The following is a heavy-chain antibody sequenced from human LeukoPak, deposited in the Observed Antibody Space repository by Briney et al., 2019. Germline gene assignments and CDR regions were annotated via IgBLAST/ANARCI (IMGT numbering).Heavy chain of an antibody. V-gene: IGHV3-30*18. CDR3: AKRPSDYGDYVSYDY. D-gene: IGHD4-17*01. CDR2: ISDDGRRK. CDR1: GFSFISYG. J-gene: IGHJ4*02. Sequence: GGSLRLSCAASGFSFISYGMHWVRQAPGKGLEWVGVISDDGRRKDYADSVKGRFTISRDNSKDTLYLQMNSLRAEDTAVYYCAKRPSDYGDYVSYDYWGQGIPVSVSS.